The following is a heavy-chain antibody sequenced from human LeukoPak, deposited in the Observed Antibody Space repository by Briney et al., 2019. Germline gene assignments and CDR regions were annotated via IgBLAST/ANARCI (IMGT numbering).Heavy chain of an antibody. CDR1: GFTFSSYW. V-gene: IGHV3-7*01. CDR3: ARVGVVGATXYYYYYYGMDV. D-gene: IGHD1-26*01. J-gene: IGHJ6*02. CDR2: IKQDGSEK. Sequence: GGSLRLSCAASGFTFSSYWMSWVRQAPGKGLEWVANIKQDGSEKYYVDSVKGRFTISRDNAKNSLYLQMNSLRAEDTAVYYCARVGVVGATXYYYYYYGMDVWGQGTTVTV.